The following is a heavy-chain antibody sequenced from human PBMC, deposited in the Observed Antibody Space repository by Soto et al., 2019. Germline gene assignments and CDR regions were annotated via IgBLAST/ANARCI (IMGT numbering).Heavy chain of an antibody. V-gene: IGHV3-66*01. CDR1: GFTVSSNY. J-gene: IGHJ3*02. Sequence: GGSLRLSCAASGFTVSSNYMSWVRQAPGKGLEWVSVIYGGGSTYYADSVRGRFTISRDNSKNTLYLQMNSLRAEDTAVYYCAREREGYCSSTSCVQKDEFDIWGQGTMVTVSS. D-gene: IGHD2-2*01. CDR2: IYGGGST. CDR3: AREREGYCSSTSCVQKDEFDI.